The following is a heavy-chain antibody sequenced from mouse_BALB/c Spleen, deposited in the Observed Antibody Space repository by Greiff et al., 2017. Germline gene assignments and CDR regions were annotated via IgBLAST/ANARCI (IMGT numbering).Heavy chain of an antibody. Sequence: DVMLVESGGGLVKLGGSLKLSCAASGFTFSSYYMSWVRQTPEKRLELVAAINSNGGSTYYPDTVKGRFTISRDNAKNTLYLQMSSLKSEDTALYYCARRLWYYYAMDYWGQGTSVTVSS. J-gene: IGHJ4*01. V-gene: IGHV5-6-2*01. D-gene: IGHD1-3*01. CDR3: ARRLWYYYAMDY. CDR2: INSNGGST. CDR1: GFTFSSYY.